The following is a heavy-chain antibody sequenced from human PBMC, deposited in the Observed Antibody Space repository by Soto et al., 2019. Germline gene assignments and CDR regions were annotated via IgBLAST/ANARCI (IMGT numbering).Heavy chain of an antibody. CDR3: ARLRIATNNYKWFDP. D-gene: IGHD2-21*01. CDR1: GAALNSGNYY. V-gene: IGHV4-31*03. CDR2: IYVTGAV. Sequence: SETLSLTCSVSGAALNSGNYYWRWIRQVPGKGLEWIGHIYVTGAVDYNPSLRDRITISQDTSERQFSLNLRLVTAADTAVYYCARLRIATNNYKWFDPWGQGTLVTVSS. J-gene: IGHJ5*02.